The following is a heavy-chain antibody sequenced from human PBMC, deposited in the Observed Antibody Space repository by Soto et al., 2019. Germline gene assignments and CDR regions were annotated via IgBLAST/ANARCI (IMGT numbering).Heavy chain of an antibody. V-gene: IGHV3-48*03. J-gene: IGHJ5*02. Sequence: SGGSLRLSCAASGFTFSSYEMNWVRQAPGKGLEWVSYISSSGSTIYYADSVKGRFTISRDNAKNSLYLQMNSLRAEDTAVYYCASVYCSGGSCYEGHWFDPWGQGTLVTVSS. D-gene: IGHD2-15*01. CDR1: GFTFSSYE. CDR2: ISSSGSTI. CDR3: ASVYCSGGSCYEGHWFDP.